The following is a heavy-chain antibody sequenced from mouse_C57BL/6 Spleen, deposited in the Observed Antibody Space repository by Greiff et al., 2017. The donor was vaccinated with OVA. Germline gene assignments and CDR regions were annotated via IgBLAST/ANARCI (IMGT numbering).Heavy chain of an antibody. Sequence: QQSGPELVKPGASVKISCKASGYAFSSSWMNWVKQRPGKGLEWIGRIYPGDGDTNYNGKFKGKATLTADKSSSTAYMQLSSLTSEDSAVYFCARGILGQDAMDYWGQGTSVTVSS. CDR1: GYAFSSSW. V-gene: IGHV1-82*01. J-gene: IGHJ4*01. D-gene: IGHD4-1*01. CDR2: IYPGDGDT. CDR3: ARGILGQDAMDY.